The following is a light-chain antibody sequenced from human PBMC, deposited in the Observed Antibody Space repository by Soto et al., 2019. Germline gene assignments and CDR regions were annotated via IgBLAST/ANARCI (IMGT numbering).Light chain of an antibody. CDR2: DAS. CDR1: QSVSSR. Sequence: IVFTQSPCTLSLSPGERATLSCRASQSVSSRLAWYQQRPGQASRLLIYDASNRATGIPVRFSGSGSGTDFTLTISGLEPEDFAVYYCQQRNDWRRGTFGQGTRLQI. V-gene: IGKV3-11*01. J-gene: IGKJ5*01. CDR3: QQRNDWRRGT.